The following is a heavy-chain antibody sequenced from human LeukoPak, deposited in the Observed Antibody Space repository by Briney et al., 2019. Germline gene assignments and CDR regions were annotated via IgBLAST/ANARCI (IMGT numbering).Heavy chain of an antibody. J-gene: IGHJ6*03. D-gene: IGHD6-13*01. Sequence: PGGSLRLSCAASGFTFSSYWMSWVRQAPGKGLEWVANIKQDGSEKYCVDSVKGRFTISRDNAKNSLYLQMNSLRAEDTAVYYCARIDSSSWYQWWYYYYMDVWGKGTTVTVSS. CDR2: IKQDGSEK. CDR1: GFTFSSYW. CDR3: ARIDSSSWYQWWYYYYMDV. V-gene: IGHV3-7*01.